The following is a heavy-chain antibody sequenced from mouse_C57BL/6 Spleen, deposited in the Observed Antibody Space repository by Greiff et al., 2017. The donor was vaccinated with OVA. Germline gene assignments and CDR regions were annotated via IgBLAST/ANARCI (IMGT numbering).Heavy chain of an antibody. D-gene: IGHD2-4*01. CDR1: GYSFTDSN. V-gene: IGHV1-39*01. CDR2: INPNYGTT. J-gene: IGHJ4*01. Sequence: VQLQQSGPELVKPGASVKISCKASGYSFTDSNMNWVKQSNGKSLEWIGLINPNYGTTSYNRKFKGKATLTVDKSSSTAYMQLNSLTSEDSAVYYGARAGMDDDDESAMDYWGQGTSVTVSS. CDR3: ARAGMDDDDESAMDY.